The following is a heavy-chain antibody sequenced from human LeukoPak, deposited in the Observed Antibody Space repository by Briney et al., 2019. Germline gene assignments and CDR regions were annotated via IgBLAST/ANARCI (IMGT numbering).Heavy chain of an antibody. D-gene: IGHD3-3*01. V-gene: IGHV1-18*01. CDR3: ARRADDFWSGYYTEGYYYMDV. CDR1: GYTFTSYG. CDR2: ISAYNGNT. J-gene: IGHJ6*03. Sequence: ASVKVSCKASGYTFTSYGISWVRQAPGQGLAWMGWISAYNGNTNYAQKLQGRVTMNTDTSTSTAYMELRSLRSDDTAVYYCARRADDFWSGYYTEGYYYMDVWGKGTTVTVSS.